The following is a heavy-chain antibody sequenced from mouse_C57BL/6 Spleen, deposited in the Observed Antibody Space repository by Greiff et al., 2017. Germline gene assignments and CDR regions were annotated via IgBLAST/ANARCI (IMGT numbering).Heavy chain of an antibody. CDR2: IYPGRGST. CDR3: ARKSGSADYYAMDY. D-gene: IGHD6-1*01. CDR1: GYTFTSYW. Sequence: QVQLQQSGAELVKPGASVKMSCKASGYTFTSYWITWVQQRPGQGLEWIGYIYPGRGSTNYPEKLKSKATLTVDTSSSTAYMLHMSMTSEDSAVNYCARKSGSADYYAMDYWGQGTSVTVSS. J-gene: IGHJ4*01. V-gene: IGHV1-55*01.